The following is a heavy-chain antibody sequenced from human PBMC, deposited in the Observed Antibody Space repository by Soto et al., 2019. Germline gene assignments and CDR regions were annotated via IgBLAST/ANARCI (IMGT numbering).Heavy chain of an antibody. CDR2: ISAYNGNT. CDR3: ARDRGDFWSGYYPRWYYYYGMDV. D-gene: IGHD3-3*01. Sequence: QVQLVQSGAEVKKPGASVKVSCKASGYTFTSYGISWVRQAPGQGLEWMGWISAYNGNTNYAQKLQGRVTMTTDTSTSTAYMELRSVRSDDTAVYYCARDRGDFWSGYYPRWYYYYGMDVWGQGTTVTVSS. J-gene: IGHJ6*02. V-gene: IGHV1-18*01. CDR1: GYTFTSYG.